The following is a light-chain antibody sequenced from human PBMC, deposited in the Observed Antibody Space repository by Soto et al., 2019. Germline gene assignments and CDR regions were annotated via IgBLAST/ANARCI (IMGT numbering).Light chain of an antibody. J-gene: IGKJ4*01. CDR1: QDISNY. CDR3: QQYDNLLL. CDR2: DAS. V-gene: IGKV1-33*01. Sequence: DIQMTQSPSSLSASVGDRVTITCQASQDISNYLNWYQQKPGKAPKLLIYDASNLETGVPSRFSGSGSGTDFTFTISSLQPDDIATYYCQQYDNLLLFGGGTKVEIK.